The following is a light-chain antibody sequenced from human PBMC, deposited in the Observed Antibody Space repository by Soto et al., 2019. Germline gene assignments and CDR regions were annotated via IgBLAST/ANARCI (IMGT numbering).Light chain of an antibody. V-gene: IGLV1-44*01. CDR2: SNY. J-gene: IGLJ1*01. Sequence: HSVLTQPPSASGTPGQRLTISCSGSSSNIGSKTVNWYQQLPGTAPKLLIYSNYQRPSGVPDRFSGSKSGTSASLAISGLQSEDEADYYCSAWDASLNGYVFGTGTKLTVL. CDR3: SAWDASLNGYV. CDR1: SSNIGSKT.